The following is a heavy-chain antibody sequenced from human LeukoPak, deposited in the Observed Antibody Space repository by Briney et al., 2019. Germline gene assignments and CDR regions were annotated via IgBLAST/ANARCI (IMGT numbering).Heavy chain of an antibody. CDR1: GFTFSSYS. V-gene: IGHV3-21*01. Sequence: KPGGSLRLSCAASGFTFSSYSMNWVRQAPGKGLEWVSSISSSSSYIYYADSVKGRFTISRDNAKNSLYLQMNSLRAEDTAVYYCARDFPGYSSSCQDYWGQGTLVTVSS. CDR3: ARDFPGYSSSCQDY. D-gene: IGHD6-13*01. CDR2: ISSSSSYI. J-gene: IGHJ4*02.